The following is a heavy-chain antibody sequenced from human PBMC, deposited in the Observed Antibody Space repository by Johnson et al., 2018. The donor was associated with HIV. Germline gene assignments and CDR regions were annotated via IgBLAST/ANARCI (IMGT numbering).Heavy chain of an antibody. Sequence: MLLVESGGVVVHPGGSLRLSCETSRFTFDDCGMNWVRQAPGKGLEWVSGINWNGGRTGYADSVKGRFTISRDNAKNSLYLQMNSLRAEDTAVYYCAKVLKAGGRMNDGFDIWGQGTLVTVSS. D-gene: IGHD1-26*01. CDR1: RFTFDDCG. J-gene: IGHJ3*02. CDR3: AKVLKAGGRMNDGFDI. V-gene: IGHV3-20*04. CDR2: INWNGGRT.